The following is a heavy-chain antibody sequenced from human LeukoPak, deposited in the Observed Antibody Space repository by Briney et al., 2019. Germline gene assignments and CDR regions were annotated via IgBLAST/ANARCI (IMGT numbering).Heavy chain of an antibody. Sequence: GGSLRLSCTASGLTLSNYWMIWVRQAPGKGLQWVAKIKQDGSEKYYVDSVKGRFTISRDNAKDSLYLQMNSLRAEDTAVYYCARALTTLTYEGYWGQGTLVTVSS. CDR3: ARALTTLTYEGY. V-gene: IGHV3-7*01. CDR2: IKQDGSEK. D-gene: IGHD1-1*01. CDR1: GLTLSNYW. J-gene: IGHJ4*02.